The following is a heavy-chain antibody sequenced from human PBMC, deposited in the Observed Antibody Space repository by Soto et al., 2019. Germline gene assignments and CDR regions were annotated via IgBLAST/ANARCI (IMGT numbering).Heavy chain of an antibody. CDR2: IDWDDDK. D-gene: IGHD6-6*01. J-gene: IGHJ6*02. CDR1: GFSLSTGGMC. V-gene: IGHV2-70*11. Sequence: SGPTLVNPTQTLTLTCTFSGFSLSTGGMCVSWIRQPPGKALEWLARIDWDDDKSYSTSLKSRLPISKDTSKTQVVLTMTNMDPVDTATYYCARIKRAYSSSSPPYYYSGMDVWGQGTTVTVSS. CDR3: ARIKRAYSSSSPPYYYSGMDV.